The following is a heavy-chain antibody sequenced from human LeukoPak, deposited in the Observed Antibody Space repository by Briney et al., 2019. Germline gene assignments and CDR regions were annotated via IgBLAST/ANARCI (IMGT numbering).Heavy chain of an antibody. CDR1: GYTFTSYG. Sequence: GASVKVSCKASGYTFTSYGISWVRQAPGQGLEWMGWISAYNGNTNYAQKLQGRVTMTTDTSTSTAYMELRSLRSDDTAVYYCARDNARLTMVRGVPFDYWGQGTLVTVSS. CDR2: ISAYNGNT. CDR3: ARDNARLTMVRGVPFDY. J-gene: IGHJ4*02. D-gene: IGHD3-10*01. V-gene: IGHV1-18*01.